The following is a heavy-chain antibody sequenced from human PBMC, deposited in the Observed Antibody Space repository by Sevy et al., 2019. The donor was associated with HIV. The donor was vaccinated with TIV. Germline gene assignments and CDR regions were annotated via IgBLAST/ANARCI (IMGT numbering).Heavy chain of an antibody. J-gene: IGHJ4*02. V-gene: IGHV3-23*01. CDR1: GFTFSSYV. Sequence: GGSLRLSCAASGFTFSSYVMSWVRQAPGKGLEWVSAISGSGGSTYYADSVKGRFTISRDNSKNTLYLQMNSLRAEDTAVYYCAKAGSSGWYVPFDYWGQGTLVTVSS. CDR3: AKAGSSGWYVPFDY. D-gene: IGHD6-19*01. CDR2: ISGSGGST.